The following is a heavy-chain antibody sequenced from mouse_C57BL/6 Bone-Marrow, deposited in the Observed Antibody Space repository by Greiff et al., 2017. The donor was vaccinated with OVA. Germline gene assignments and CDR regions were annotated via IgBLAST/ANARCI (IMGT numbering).Heavy chain of an antibody. CDR1: GYTFTDYY. D-gene: IGHD2-2*01. V-gene: IGHV1-77*01. Sequence: QVQLQQSGAELVKPGASVKISCKASGYTFTDYYINWVKQRPGQGLEWIGKIGPGSGSTYYTEKFKGKATLTADKSSSTAYMQLSSLTSEDSAVYFCARLGATMVRVWYFDVWGTGTTVTVSS. CDR2: IGPGSGST. J-gene: IGHJ1*03. CDR3: ARLGATMVRVWYFDV.